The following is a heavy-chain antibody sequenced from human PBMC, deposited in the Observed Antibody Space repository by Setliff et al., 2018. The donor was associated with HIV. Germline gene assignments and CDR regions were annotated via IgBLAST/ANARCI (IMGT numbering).Heavy chain of an antibody. V-gene: IGHV3-7*01. Sequence: LRLSCAASGFTFSNYWISWVRQAPGKGLEWVANINQDGSEKYYLDSVKGRFTISRDNAKNSLYLQMNSLRAEDTAVYYCARDQGLGIAAAGTSYWGQGTLVTVSS. D-gene: IGHD6-13*01. CDR2: INQDGSEK. CDR1: GFTFSNYW. CDR3: ARDQGLGIAAAGTSY. J-gene: IGHJ4*02.